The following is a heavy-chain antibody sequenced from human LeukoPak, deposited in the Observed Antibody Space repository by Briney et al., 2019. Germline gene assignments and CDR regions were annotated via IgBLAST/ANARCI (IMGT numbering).Heavy chain of an antibody. CDR3: ARVGSYFNLGAAFDI. V-gene: IGHV1-8*01. CDR1: GYTFTSYD. D-gene: IGHD1-26*01. CDR2: MNPNSGNT. Sequence: GASVKVSCKASGYTFTSYDINWVRQATGQGLEWMGWMNPNSGNTGYAQKFQGRVTMTRNTSISTAYMELSSLRSEDAAVYYCARVGSYFNLGAAFDIWGQGTMVTVSS. J-gene: IGHJ3*02.